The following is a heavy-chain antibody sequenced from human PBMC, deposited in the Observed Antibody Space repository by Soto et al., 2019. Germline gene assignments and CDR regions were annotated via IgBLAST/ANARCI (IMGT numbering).Heavy chain of an antibody. CDR2: ISGSGGDT. V-gene: IGHV3-23*01. CDR1: GFTFSTYA. D-gene: IGHD6-13*01. Sequence: GGSLRLSCAASGFTFSTYAMSWVRQAPGKGLEWVSVISGSGGDTYYADSVKGRFTIARDNSKNTLSLQMNSLRAEDTAVYYCAKGSRRAGTGTYYSSSSYMDVWGKGTTVTVSS. CDR3: AKGSRRAGTGTYYSSSSYMDV. J-gene: IGHJ6*03.